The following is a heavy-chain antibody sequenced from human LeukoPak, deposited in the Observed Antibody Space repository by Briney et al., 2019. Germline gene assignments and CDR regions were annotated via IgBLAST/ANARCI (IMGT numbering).Heavy chain of an antibody. Sequence: GGSLRLSCAVSGFTVSTNYMTWVRQAPGKGLEWVSFIYSGGSTDYADPVKGRFSLSRDNSKNTLYLQMNSLRAEDTAVYYCARRGYGDYAPFDYWGQGTLVTVSS. D-gene: IGHD4-17*01. CDR1: GFTVSTNY. J-gene: IGHJ4*02. CDR2: IYSGGST. CDR3: ARRGYGDYAPFDY. V-gene: IGHV3-66*04.